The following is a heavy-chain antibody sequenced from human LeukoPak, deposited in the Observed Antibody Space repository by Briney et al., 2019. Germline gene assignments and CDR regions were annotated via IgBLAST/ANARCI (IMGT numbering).Heavy chain of an antibody. CDR2: IYWDDHN. V-gene: IGHV2-5*02. CDR1: GFSLSSSGVG. J-gene: IGHJ4*02. Sequence: SGPTLVNPTQTLTLTCTFSGFSLSSSGVGVGRIRQPPGKALEWLALIYWDDHNRYSPSLKSRLTITKDTSKNQAVLTMTNMDPVDTATYYCAHSTTYGSGSYGYGYWGQGTLVTVSS. CDR3: AHSTTYGSGSYGYGY. D-gene: IGHD3-10*01.